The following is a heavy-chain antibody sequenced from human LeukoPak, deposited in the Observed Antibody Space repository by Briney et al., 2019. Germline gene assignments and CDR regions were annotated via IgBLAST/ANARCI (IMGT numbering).Heavy chain of an antibody. CDR1: GGSISSYY. D-gene: IGHD3-22*01. Sequence: SETLSLTCTVSGGSISSYYCSWIRQPPGKGLEWIGYIYYSGSTNYNPSLKSRVTISVDTSKNQFSLKLSSVTAADTAVYYCARGGPDSSGYYYYWGQGTLVTVSS. CDR3: ARGGPDSSGYYYY. V-gene: IGHV4-59*01. J-gene: IGHJ4*02. CDR2: IYYSGST.